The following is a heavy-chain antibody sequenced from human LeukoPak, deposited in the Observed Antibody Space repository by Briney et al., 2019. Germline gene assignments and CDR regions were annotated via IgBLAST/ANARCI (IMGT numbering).Heavy chain of an antibody. CDR3: ATFRLPGEYFQH. V-gene: IGHV1-69*06. CDR2: IIPIFGTA. Sequence: ASVKVSCKASGGTFSSYAISWVRQAPGQGLEWMGGIIPIFGTANYAQKFQGRVTMTEDTSTDTAYMELSSLRSEDTAVYYCATFRLPGEYFQHWGQGTLVIVSS. J-gene: IGHJ1*01. D-gene: IGHD2-21*01. CDR1: GGTFSSYA.